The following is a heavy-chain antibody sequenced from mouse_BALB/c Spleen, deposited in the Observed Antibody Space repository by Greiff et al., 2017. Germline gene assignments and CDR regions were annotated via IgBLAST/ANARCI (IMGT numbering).Heavy chain of an antibody. V-gene: IGHV1-54*01. D-gene: IGHD4-1*01. CDR1: GYAFTNYL. CDR2: INPGSGGT. CDR3: ARSGWDSVDFDY. Sequence: QVQLQQSGAELVRPGTSVKVSCKASGYAFTNYLIEWVKQRPGQGLEWIGVINPGSGGTNYNEKFKGKATLTADKSSSTAYMQLSSLTSDDSAVYFCARSGWDSVDFDYWGQGTTLTVSS. J-gene: IGHJ2*01.